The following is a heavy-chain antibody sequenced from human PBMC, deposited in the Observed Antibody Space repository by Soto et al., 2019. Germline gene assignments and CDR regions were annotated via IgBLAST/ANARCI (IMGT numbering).Heavy chain of an antibody. D-gene: IGHD6-13*01. Sequence: QVQLVQSGAEVKKPGSSVKVSCKASGGTFSSYAISWVRQAPGQGLEWMGGIIPIFGTANYAQKFQGRVTITADDSTSRAYMELISLRSEGTAVYYCAGAFIPIAAAGSYLYCDLWRRGTLVTVSS. CDR1: GGTFSSYA. CDR2: IIPIFGTA. V-gene: IGHV1-69*01. J-gene: IGHJ2*01. CDR3: AGAFIPIAAAGSYLYCDL.